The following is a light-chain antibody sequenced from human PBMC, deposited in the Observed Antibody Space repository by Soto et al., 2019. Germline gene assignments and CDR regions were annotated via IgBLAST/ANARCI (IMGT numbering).Light chain of an antibody. CDR2: DVS. CDR3: SSHTTSTTVV. CDR1: SSDVGGYNF. V-gene: IGLV2-14*01. J-gene: IGLJ2*01. Sequence: QSALTQPASVSGSPGQSITISCTGTSSDVGGYNFVSWYQQHPGKAPKLIIFDVSNRPSGVSNRFSGSKSGNPASLAISGLQAEDEADYYCSSHTTSTTVVFGGGTKLTVL.